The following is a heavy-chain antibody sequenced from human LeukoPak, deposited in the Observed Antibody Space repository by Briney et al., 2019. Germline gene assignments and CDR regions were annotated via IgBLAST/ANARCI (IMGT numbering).Heavy chain of an antibody. CDR3: AGDGWIGNNWFDP. V-gene: IGHV4-34*01. J-gene: IGHJ5*02. CDR1: GGSFSGYY. Sequence: SETLSLTCAVYGGSFSGYYWSWIRQPPGKGLEWIGSIYYSGSTYYNPSLKSRVTISVDTSKNQFSLKLTSMTAADTAVYYCAGDGWIGNNWFDPWGQGTLGTVSS. D-gene: IGHD5-12*01. CDR2: IYYSGST.